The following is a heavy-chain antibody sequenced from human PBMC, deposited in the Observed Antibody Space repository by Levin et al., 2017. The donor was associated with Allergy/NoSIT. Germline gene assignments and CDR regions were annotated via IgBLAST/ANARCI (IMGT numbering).Heavy chain of an antibody. CDR1: GFTFSSFS. Sequence: GESLKISCGASGFTFSSFSMSWVRQAPGKGLEWVSTISYSGTSTYYADFVKGRVAISRDNSKNTLYLQMNSLRVEDTATYYCAKGGDPYSSGWYGDFDYWGQGSLVTVSS. CDR3: AKGGDPYSSGWYGDFDY. J-gene: IGHJ4*02. CDR2: ISYSGTST. D-gene: IGHD6-19*01. V-gene: IGHV3-23*01.